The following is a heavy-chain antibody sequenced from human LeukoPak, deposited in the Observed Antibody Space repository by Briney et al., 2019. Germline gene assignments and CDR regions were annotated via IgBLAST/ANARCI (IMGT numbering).Heavy chain of an antibody. D-gene: IGHD2-2*01. CDR1: GGSISSSSYY. V-gene: IGHV4-39*01. J-gene: IGHJ4*02. CDR2: IYYSGST. CDR3: ARQDIVVVPAAVY. Sequence: PSETLSLTCTVSGGSISSSSYYWGWIRQPPGKGREWIGSIYYSGSTYYNPSLKSRVTISVDTSKNQFSLKLSSVTAADTAVYYCARQDIVVVPAAVYWGQGTLVTVSS.